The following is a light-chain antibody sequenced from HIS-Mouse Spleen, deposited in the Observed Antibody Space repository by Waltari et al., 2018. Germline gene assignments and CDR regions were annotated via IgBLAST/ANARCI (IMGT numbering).Light chain of an antibody. CDR2: RNN. CDR3: AAWDDSLSGPV. Sequence: QSVLTQPPSASGTPGQRVPISCSGSSSNIGRNYVSWYQQLPGTAPKLLIYRNNQRPSGVPDRFSGSKSGTSASLAISGLRSEDEADYYCAAWDDSLSGPVFGGGTKLTVL. V-gene: IGLV1-47*01. CDR1: SSNIGRNY. J-gene: IGLJ3*02.